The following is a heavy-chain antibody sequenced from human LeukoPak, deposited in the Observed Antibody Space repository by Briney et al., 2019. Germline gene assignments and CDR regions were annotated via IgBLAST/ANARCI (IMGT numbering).Heavy chain of an antibody. J-gene: IGHJ3*02. CDR2: IIPIFGTA. CDR3: ARARKQWLAPDAFDI. CDR1: GGTFSSYA. D-gene: IGHD6-19*01. V-gene: IGHV1-69*13. Sequence: SVKVSCKASGGTFSSYAISWVRQAPGQGLEWMGGIIPIFGTANYAQKFQGTVTITADESTSTAYMELSSLRSEDTAVYYCARARKQWLAPDAFDIWGQGTMVTVSS.